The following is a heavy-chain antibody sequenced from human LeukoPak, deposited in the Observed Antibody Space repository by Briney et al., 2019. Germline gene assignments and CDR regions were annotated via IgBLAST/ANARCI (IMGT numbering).Heavy chain of an antibody. J-gene: IGHJ4*02. CDR2: ISSSSSYI. CDR1: GFTFSSYS. D-gene: IGHD3-9*01. Sequence: GGSLRLSCAASGFTFSSYSMNWVRQAPGKGLEWVSSISSSSSYIYYADSVKGRFTISRDNAKNSLYLQMNSLRAADTAVYYCARAYYDILTGYYRSYYFDYWGQGTLVTVSS. V-gene: IGHV3-21*04. CDR3: ARAYYDILTGYYRSYYFDY.